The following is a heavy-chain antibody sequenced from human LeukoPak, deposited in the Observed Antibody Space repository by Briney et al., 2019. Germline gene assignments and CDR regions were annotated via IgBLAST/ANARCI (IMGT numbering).Heavy chain of an antibody. CDR3: AREYYYDGSGKGNWFDP. D-gene: IGHD3-22*01. Sequence: ASVKVSCKASGYTFTSYDINWVRQATGQGLEWMGWMNPNSGNTGYAQKFQGRATITRNTSISTAYMELSSLRSEDTAVYYCAREYYYDGSGKGNWFDPWGQGTLVTVSS. CDR2: MNPNSGNT. J-gene: IGHJ5*02. CDR1: GYTFTSYD. V-gene: IGHV1-8*01.